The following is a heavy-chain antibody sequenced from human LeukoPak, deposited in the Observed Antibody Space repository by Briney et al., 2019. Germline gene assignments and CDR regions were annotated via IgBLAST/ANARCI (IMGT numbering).Heavy chain of an antibody. CDR2: IYSGGST. D-gene: IGHD3-10*01. V-gene: IGHV3-66*02. CDR1: GFTVSSNY. Sequence: GGSLRLSCAASGFTVSSNYMSWVRQAPGKGLEWVSVIYSGGSTYYADSVKGRFTISRDNSKNTLYLQMNSLRAEDTAVYYCARDWGWFGDKYWFDPWGQGTLVTVSS. J-gene: IGHJ5*02. CDR3: ARDWGWFGDKYWFDP.